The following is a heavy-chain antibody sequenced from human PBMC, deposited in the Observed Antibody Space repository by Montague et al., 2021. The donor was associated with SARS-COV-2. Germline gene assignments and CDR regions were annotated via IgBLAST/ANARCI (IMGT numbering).Heavy chain of an antibody. CDR1: GGSISSSSYY. Sequence: SETLSLTCTVSGGSISSSSYYWGWIRQPPGKGLEWIGSIYHSESTYYNPSLKSRVTISVDTSKNQFSLKLSSVTAADTAVYYCARSQDCSTTSCHFDYWGQGTLVTVSS. V-gene: IGHV4-39*07. J-gene: IGHJ4*02. CDR3: ARSQDCSTTSCHFDY. D-gene: IGHD2-2*01. CDR2: IYHSEST.